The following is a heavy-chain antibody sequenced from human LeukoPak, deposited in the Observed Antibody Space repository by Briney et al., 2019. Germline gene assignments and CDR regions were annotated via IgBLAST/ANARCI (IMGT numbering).Heavy chain of an antibody. Sequence: HPGRSLRLSCAASRITFAEYAMHWVRQAPGKGLEWVSGISWNSGSIGHADSVKGRFTIFRDNAKNSLYLQMNSLRAEDTALYYCAKSRIVGATTDAFDIWGQGTMVTVSS. CDR3: AKSRIVGATTDAFDI. D-gene: IGHD1-26*01. CDR1: RITFAEYA. J-gene: IGHJ3*02. CDR2: ISWNSGSI. V-gene: IGHV3-9*01.